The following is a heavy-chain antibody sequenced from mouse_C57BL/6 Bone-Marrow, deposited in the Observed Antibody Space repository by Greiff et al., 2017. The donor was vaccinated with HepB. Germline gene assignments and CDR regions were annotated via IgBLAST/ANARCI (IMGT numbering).Heavy chain of an antibody. Sequence: EVKLMESGGGLVKPGGSLKLSCAASGFTFSDYGMHWVRQAPEKGLEWVAYISSGSSTIYYADTVKGRFTISRDNAKNTLFLQMTSLRSEDTAMYYCARGGRRYYYAMDYWGQGTSVTVSS. J-gene: IGHJ4*01. D-gene: IGHD1-1*01. CDR3: ARGGRRYYYAMDY. CDR2: ISSGSSTI. CDR1: GFTFSDYG. V-gene: IGHV5-17*01.